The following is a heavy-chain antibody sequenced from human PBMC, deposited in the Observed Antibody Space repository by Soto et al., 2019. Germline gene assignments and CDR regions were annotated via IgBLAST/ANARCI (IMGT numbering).Heavy chain of an antibody. CDR3: ARDFTTRSSGVDV. Sequence: GASVKVSCKASGYTFTGAYIHWVRQAPGQGLEWMGCINPNSGGTEFAQKFQGRVTVTRDTSITTVYMEMNRLRSDDTGVYYCARDFTTRSSGVDVWGQGTAVTVYS. CDR1: GYTFTGAY. D-gene: IGHD1-1*01. CDR2: INPNSGGT. J-gene: IGHJ6*02. V-gene: IGHV1-2*02.